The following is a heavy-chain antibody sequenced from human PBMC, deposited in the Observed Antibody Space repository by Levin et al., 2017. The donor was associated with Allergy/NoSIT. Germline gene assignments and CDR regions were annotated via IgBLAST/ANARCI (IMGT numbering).Heavy chain of an antibody. J-gene: IGHJ4*02. CDR2: IIPIFGTA. CDR3: ARGGYSYGHEPPFDY. CDR1: GGTFSSYA. V-gene: IGHV1-69*13. D-gene: IGHD5-18*01. Sequence: EASVKVSCKASGGTFSSYAISWVRQAPGQGLEWMGGIIPIFGTANYAQKFQGRVTITADESTSTAYMELSSLRSEDTAVYYCARGGYSYGHEPPFDYWGQGTLVTVSS.